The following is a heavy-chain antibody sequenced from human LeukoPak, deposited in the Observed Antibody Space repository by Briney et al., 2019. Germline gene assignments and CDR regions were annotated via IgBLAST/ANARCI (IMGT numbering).Heavy chain of an antibody. CDR2: IYYSGKT. D-gene: IGHD2-21*02. Sequence: SEALSLTCSVSGGSISSSSYYWAWVRQPPGTGLEWDGSIYYSGKTYYNPSLKSRVTMSVDTPKSQFSLKVRGVTAADTAVYYCARRKDEVTATFDYWGQGILVTVSS. V-gene: IGHV4-39*01. CDR3: ARRKDEVTATFDY. J-gene: IGHJ4*02. CDR1: GGSISSSSYY.